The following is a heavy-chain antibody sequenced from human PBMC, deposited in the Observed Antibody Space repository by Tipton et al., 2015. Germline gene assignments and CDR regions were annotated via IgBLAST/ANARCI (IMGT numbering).Heavy chain of an antibody. V-gene: IGHV4-59*01. CDR2: IFYSGST. Sequence: GLVKPSETLSLTCTVSGGSINSYYWSWIRQPPGKGLEWIGYIFYSGSTNYNPSLKSRLTISVDTSKNQFSLKLSSVTAADTAVYYCARVATLARLLLPAWYFDLWGRGTLVTVSS. CDR3: ARVATLARLLLPAWYFDL. D-gene: IGHD2-15*01. J-gene: IGHJ2*01. CDR1: GGSINSYY.